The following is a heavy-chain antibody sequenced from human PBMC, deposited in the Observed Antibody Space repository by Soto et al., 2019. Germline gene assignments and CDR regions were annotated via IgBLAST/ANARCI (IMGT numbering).Heavy chain of an antibody. J-gene: IGHJ5*02. CDR3: ARDGDYGDFNWFDP. V-gene: IGHV3-11*05. CDR1: GFTFSDYY. Sequence: QVQLVESGGGLVKPGGSLRLSCAASGFTFSDYYMSWIRQAPGKGLEWVSYISSSSSYTNYADSVKGRFTISRDNAKNSLYLQMNSLRAEDTAVYYCARDGDYGDFNWFDPWGQGTLVTVSS. D-gene: IGHD4-17*01. CDR2: ISSSSSYT.